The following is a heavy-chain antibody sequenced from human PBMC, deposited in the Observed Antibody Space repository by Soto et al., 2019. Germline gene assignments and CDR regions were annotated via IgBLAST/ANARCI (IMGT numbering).Heavy chain of an antibody. CDR1: GGSISSGDYY. D-gene: IGHD3-3*01. J-gene: IGHJ6*02. Sequence: SETLSLTCTVSGGSISSGDYYWSWIRQPPGKGLEWIGYIYYSGSTYYNPSLKSRVTISVDTSKNQFSLKLSSVIAADTAVYYCARDRAIYDFWSGYPDIYYYYYGMDVWGQGTTVTVSS. CDR2: IYYSGST. V-gene: IGHV4-30-4*01. CDR3: ARDRAIYDFWSGYPDIYYYYYGMDV.